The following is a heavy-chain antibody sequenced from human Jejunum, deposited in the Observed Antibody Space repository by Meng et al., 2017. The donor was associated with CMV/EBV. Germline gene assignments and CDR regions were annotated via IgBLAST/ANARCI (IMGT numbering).Heavy chain of an antibody. V-gene: IGHV3-7*01. D-gene: IGHD3-3*01. CDR2: IKQDGGEK. Sequence: VRQVPGKGLEWVANIKQDGGEKSYVDSVKGRFSISRDNAKNSLYLQMNSLRAEDTAVYYCARGSYDFWSGYHDFWRGYLPYGTDVWGQGTTVTVSS. J-gene: IGHJ6*02. CDR3: ARGSYDFWSGYHDFWRGYLPYGTDV.